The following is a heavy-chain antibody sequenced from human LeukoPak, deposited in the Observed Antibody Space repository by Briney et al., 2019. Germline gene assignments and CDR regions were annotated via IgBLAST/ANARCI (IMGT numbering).Heavy chain of an antibody. CDR3: ARERVIAGSYYFDS. CDR2: ISSSSSYI. V-gene: IGHV3-21*01. D-gene: IGHD6-13*01. Sequence: GGSLRLSCAASGFTFSSYSMNWVRQAPGKGLEWVSSISSSSSYIYYADSVKGRFTISRDNAKNSLYLQMNSLRAEDTAVYYCARERVIAGSYYFDSWGQGTLVTVSS. CDR1: GFTFSSYS. J-gene: IGHJ4*02.